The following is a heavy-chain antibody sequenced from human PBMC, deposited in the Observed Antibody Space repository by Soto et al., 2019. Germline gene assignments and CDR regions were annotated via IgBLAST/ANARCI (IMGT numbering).Heavy chain of an antibody. D-gene: IGHD6-19*01. CDR3: ARDVRAVAGPPYYYYGMDV. CDR2: IYSGGST. J-gene: IGHJ6*02. CDR1: GFTVSSNY. V-gene: IGHV3-53*01. Sequence: PGGSLRLSCAASGFTVSSNYMCWVRQAPGKGLEWVSVIYSGGSTYYADSVKGRFTISRDNSKNTLYLQMNSLRAEDTAVYYCARDVRAVAGPPYYYYGMDVWGQGTTVTVSS.